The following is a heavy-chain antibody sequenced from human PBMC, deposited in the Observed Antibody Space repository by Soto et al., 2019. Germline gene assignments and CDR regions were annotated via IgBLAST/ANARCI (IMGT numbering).Heavy chain of an antibody. V-gene: IGHV3-23*01. J-gene: IGHJ5*02. D-gene: IGHD4-17*01. CDR3: AKDPPIDYGGNSVDWFDP. CDR1: GFTFSSYA. Sequence: RLSCAASGFTFSSYAMSWVRQAPGKGLEWVSAISGSGGSTYYADSVKGRFTISRDNSKNTLYLQMNSLRAEDTAVYYCAKDPPIDYGGNSVDWFDPWGQGTLVTVSS. CDR2: ISGSGGST.